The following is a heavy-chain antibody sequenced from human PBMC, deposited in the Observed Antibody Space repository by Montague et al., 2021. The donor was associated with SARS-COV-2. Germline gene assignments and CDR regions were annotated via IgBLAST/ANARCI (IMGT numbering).Heavy chain of an antibody. V-gene: IGHV4-61*02. J-gene: IGHJ4*02. Sequence: TLSLTCTVSGGSISRGYYYWSWLRLPAGQGLEWIGRIYRSGSPNYNPSLESRVVLSVDTSRNPFSMKMTSVTAADTAMYYCARGVDTGVVTVTGGFDSWGQGTLVTVSS. D-gene: IGHD5-18*01. CDR3: ARGVDTGVVTVTGGFDS. CDR2: IYRSGSP. CDR1: GGSISRGYYY.